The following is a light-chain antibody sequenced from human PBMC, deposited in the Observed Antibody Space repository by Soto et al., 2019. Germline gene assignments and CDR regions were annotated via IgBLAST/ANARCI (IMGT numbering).Light chain of an antibody. J-gene: IGLJ1*01. Sequence: QSVLTQPASVSGSPGQSITISCTGTSSDVGGYNFVSWYQHHPGKAPKLIIYDVSHRPSGVSNRFSGSKSGNTASLTISGLQAEDEADYYCSSYTSTTTYVFGSGTKVTVL. CDR2: DVS. V-gene: IGLV2-14*03. CDR3: SSYTSTTTYV. CDR1: SSDVGGYNF.